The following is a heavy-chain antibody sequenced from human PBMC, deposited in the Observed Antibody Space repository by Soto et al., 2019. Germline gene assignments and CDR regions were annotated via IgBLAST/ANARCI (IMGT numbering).Heavy chain of an antibody. J-gene: IGHJ3*01. V-gene: IGHV1-69*12. Sequence: QVHLVQSGAEVKGPGSSVRVSCKASGGSFHKFAFNWVRQAPGQGLQWMGDINPMFGGAEYAQNLQDRLTITADDSTETVYMELRSLRSEDTAIYYCARDEEKTYAFHFWGPGTMVTVSS. CDR2: INPMFGGA. CDR1: GGSFHKFA. CDR3: ARDEEKTYAFHF.